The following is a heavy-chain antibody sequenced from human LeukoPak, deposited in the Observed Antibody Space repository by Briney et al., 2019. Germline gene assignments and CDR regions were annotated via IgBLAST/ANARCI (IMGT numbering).Heavy chain of an antibody. CDR1: GFTFRNFW. Sequence: GGSLRLSCAASGFTFRNFWMSWVRQAPGRGLEWVANIHPEGNEKYHVESVKGRFTISRDNAKSSLFLQMNGLKAEDTAVYYCARGDAFSGDHWGQGTLVTVSS. V-gene: IGHV3-7*04. CDR2: IHPEGNEK. CDR3: ARGDAFSGDH. J-gene: IGHJ4*02.